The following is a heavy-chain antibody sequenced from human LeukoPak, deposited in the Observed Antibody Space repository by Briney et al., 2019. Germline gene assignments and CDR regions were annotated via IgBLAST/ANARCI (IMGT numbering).Heavy chain of an antibody. CDR1: GFTFSSYW. Sequence: GGSLRLSCVASGFTFSSYWMSWVRQAPGKGLEWVANIKQDGSEKYYVDSVKGRFTISRDNAKNSLYLQMNSLRAEDTAVYYCARVRRYSSSWGYYFDYWGQGTLVTVSS. J-gene: IGHJ4*02. V-gene: IGHV3-7*01. CDR3: ARVRRYSSSWGYYFDY. D-gene: IGHD6-13*01. CDR2: IKQDGSEK.